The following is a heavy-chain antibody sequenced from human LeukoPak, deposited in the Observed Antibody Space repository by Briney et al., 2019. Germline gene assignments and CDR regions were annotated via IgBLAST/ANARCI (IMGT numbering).Heavy chain of an antibody. V-gene: IGHV3-7*01. CDR2: IKQDGSEK. J-gene: IGHJ5*02. CDR3: ARKTYYYDSGDYGWFDP. D-gene: IGHD3-22*01. Sequence: GGSLRLSCAASGFTFSSYWMSWVRQAPGKGLEWVANIKQDGSEKYYVDSVKGRFTISRDNAKNSLYLQMNSLRAEDTAVYYCARKTYYYDSGDYGWFDPWGQGTLVTVSS. CDR1: GFTFSSYW.